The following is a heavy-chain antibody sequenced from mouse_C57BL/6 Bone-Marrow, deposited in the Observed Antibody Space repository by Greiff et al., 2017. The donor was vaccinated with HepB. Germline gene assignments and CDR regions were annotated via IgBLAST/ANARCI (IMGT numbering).Heavy chain of an antibody. Sequence: QVHVKQPGAELVRPGSSVKLSCKASGYTFTSYWMDWVKQRPGQGLEWIGNIYPSDSETHYNQKFKDKATLTVDKSSTTAYMQLSSLTSEDSAVYYCARRGYYYGSSYFDYWGQGTTLTVSS. CDR3: ARRGYYYGSSYFDY. J-gene: IGHJ2*01. V-gene: IGHV1-61*01. CDR2: IYPSDSET. CDR1: GYTFTSYW. D-gene: IGHD1-1*01.